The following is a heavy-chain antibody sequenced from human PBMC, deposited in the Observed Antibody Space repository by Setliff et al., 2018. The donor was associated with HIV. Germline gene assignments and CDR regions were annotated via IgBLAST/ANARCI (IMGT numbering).Heavy chain of an antibody. J-gene: IGHJ6*03. CDR1: GGSFSGYF. D-gene: IGHD3-10*01. Sequence: SETLSLTCAVYGGSFSGYFRSWIRQPPGKGLEWIGEINHSGSTNYNPSLKSRVTISVDTSKNQFSLKLSSVTAADTAVYYCARGVPPPLSMFRGVLRFGYMDVWGKGTTVTVSS. V-gene: IGHV4-34*01. CDR2: INHSGST. CDR3: ARGVPPPLSMFRGVLRFGYMDV.